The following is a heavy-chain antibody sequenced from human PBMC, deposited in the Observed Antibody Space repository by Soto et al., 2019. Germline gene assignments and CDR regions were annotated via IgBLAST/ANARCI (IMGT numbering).Heavy chain of an antibody. CDR3: ARCNQKVRYFEWATNYMDV. D-gene: IGHD3-9*01. V-gene: IGHV4-59*08. CDR1: GGSISSYY. CDR2: IYYSGST. J-gene: IGHJ6*03. Sequence: PSETLSLTCTVSGGSISSYYWSWIRQPPGKGLEWIGYIYYSGSTNYNPSLKSRVTISVDTSKNQFSLKLSSVTAADTAVYYCARCNQKVRYFEWATNYMDVWGKGTTVTVSS.